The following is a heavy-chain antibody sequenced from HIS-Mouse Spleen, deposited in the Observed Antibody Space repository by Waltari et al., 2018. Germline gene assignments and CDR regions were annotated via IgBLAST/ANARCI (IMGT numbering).Heavy chain of an antibody. CDR2: IFYSGST. D-gene: IGHD6-13*01. V-gene: IGHV4-39*07. CDR3: AREIPYSSSWYDWYFDL. CDR1: GGSISSSSYY. J-gene: IGHJ2*01. Sequence: QLQLQESGPGLVKPSETLSLTCTVSGGSISSSSYYWGWIRQPPGKGLEWIGSIFYSGSTYCNPALKSRVTKSVDTSKNQFSLKRSSVTAADTAVYYCAREIPYSSSWYDWYFDLWGRGTLVTVSS.